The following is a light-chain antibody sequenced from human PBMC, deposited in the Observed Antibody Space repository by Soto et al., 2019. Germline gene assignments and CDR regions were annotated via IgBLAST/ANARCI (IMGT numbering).Light chain of an antibody. CDR2: DAS. CDR1: QTISIW. Sequence: DIQMTQSPSTLSASVGDRVTITCRARQTISIWLAWYQQKPGKAPKLLIYDASILESGVPSRFSGSGSGTEFTLTINSLQPDDFATYYCQQYNSYRTFGQGTKVEIK. V-gene: IGKV1-5*01. J-gene: IGKJ1*01. CDR3: QQYNSYRT.